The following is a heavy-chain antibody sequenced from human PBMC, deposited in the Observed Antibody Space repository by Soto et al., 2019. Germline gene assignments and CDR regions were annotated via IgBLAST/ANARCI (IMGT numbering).Heavy chain of an antibody. V-gene: IGHV3-21*01. CDR2: ISSSSSFI. Sequence: QLLESGGGLVKPGGSLRLSCETSGFNFSDYSMSWVRQAPGEGLEWVSFISSSSSFIYNAESVEGRFSVSRDNARNLMYLEMSSLRVEDTAIYYCAKDCGSGDGFDYWGQGTLVAVSS. J-gene: IGHJ4*02. CDR1: GFNFSDYS. CDR3: AKDCGSGDGFDY. D-gene: IGHD3-10*01.